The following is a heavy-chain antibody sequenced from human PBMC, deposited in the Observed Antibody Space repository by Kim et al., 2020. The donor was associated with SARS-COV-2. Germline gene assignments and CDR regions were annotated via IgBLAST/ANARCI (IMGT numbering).Heavy chain of an antibody. D-gene: IGHD3-10*01. V-gene: IGHV3-30*18. J-gene: IGHJ6*02. CDR1: GFTFSSYG. Sequence: GGSLRLSCAASGFTFSSYGMHWVRQAPGKGLEWVAVISYDGSNKYYADSVKGRFTISRDNSKNTLYLQMNSLRAEDTAVYYCAKDLEPRGVLLWFGESRGHGMDVWGQGTTVTVSS. CDR2: ISYDGSNK. CDR3: AKDLEPRGVLLWFGESRGHGMDV.